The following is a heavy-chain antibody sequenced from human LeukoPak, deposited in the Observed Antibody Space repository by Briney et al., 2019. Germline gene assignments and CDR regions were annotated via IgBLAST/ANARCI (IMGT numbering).Heavy chain of an antibody. CDR2: INPSDGST. J-gene: IGHJ4*02. V-gene: IGHV1-46*01. CDR1: GYTFTSYY. CDR3: ARDYSNYYGSGTPGY. D-gene: IGHD3-10*01. Sequence: ASVKVSCKASGYTFTSYYMHWVRQAPGQGLEWMGIINPSDGSTSYAQKFQGRVTMTRDTSTSTVYMELSSLRSEDTAVYYCARDYSNYYGSGTPGYWGQGTLVTVSS.